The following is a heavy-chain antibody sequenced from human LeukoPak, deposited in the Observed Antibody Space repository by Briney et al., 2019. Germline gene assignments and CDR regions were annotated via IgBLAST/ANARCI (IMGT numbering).Heavy chain of an antibody. Sequence: PGGSLRLSCAASGFTFSRYWMSWVRQAPGKGLECVATIKQDGSDQYYVDSVKGRFTISRDNAKNSLYLQMNSLRAEDTAVYYCARIDIAGRLAPLDCWGQGTLVTVSS. CDR1: GFTFSRYW. CDR3: ARIDIAGRLAPLDC. D-gene: IGHD6-6*01. CDR2: IKQDGSDQ. V-gene: IGHV3-7*01. J-gene: IGHJ4*02.